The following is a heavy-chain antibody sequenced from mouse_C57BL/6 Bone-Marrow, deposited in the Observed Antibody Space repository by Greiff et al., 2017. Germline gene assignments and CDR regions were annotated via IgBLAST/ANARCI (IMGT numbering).Heavy chain of an antibody. CDR2: IDPEDGDT. CDR1: GFNIKDYY. J-gene: IGHJ4*01. CDR3: APDAMDY. Sequence: VQLQQSGAELVKPGASVQLSCTASGFNIKDYYMHWVKQRTEQGLEWIGWIDPEDGDTKYAPKFQGKATITAATSANTSYLQLSSLTSEDTAVYYCAPDAMDYWGQGTSVTVSS. V-gene: IGHV14-2*01.